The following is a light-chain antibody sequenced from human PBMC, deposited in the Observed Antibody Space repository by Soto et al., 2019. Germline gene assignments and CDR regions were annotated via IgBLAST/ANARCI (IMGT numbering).Light chain of an antibody. CDR1: SSDIGDYNY. V-gene: IGLV2-8*01. CDR3: SSYAGNRNVV. CDR2: DVS. Sequence: QSALTQPPSASGSPGQSVTISCTGTSSDIGDYNYVSWFQHHPGKAPKLLIYDVSKRPSGVPDRFSGSKSGNTASLTVSGLQADDESDYYCSSYAGNRNVVFGGGTKLTVL. J-gene: IGLJ2*01.